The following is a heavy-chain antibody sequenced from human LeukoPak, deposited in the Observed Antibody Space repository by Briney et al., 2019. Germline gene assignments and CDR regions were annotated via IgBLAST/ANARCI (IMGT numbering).Heavy chain of an antibody. D-gene: IGHD3-22*01. CDR1: GFTFSNYA. CDR2: ISGSGGST. V-gene: IGHV3-23*01. J-gene: IGHJ4*02. Sequence: GGSLRLSYAASGFTFSNYAMSWVRQAPGKGLEWVSGISGSGGSTYYTDSVKGWFTISRDNSKNTLYLQMNSLRAEDTAVYYCAKDAYDSSGYYYLDYWGQGTLVTVSS. CDR3: AKDAYDSSGYYYLDY.